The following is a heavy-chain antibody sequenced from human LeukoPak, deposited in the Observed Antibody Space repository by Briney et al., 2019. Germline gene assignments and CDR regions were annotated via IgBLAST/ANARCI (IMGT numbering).Heavy chain of an antibody. CDR2: INPNSGGT. J-gene: IGHJ4*02. CDR3: ARSPRYCSSTSCLDY. Sequence: ASEKVSCKASGYTFTGYYMHWVRQAPGQGLEWMGRINPNSGGTNYAQKFQGRVTMTRDTSISTAYMELSRLRSDDTAVYYCARSPRYCSSTSCLDYWGQGTLVTVSS. CDR1: GYTFTGYY. V-gene: IGHV1-2*06. D-gene: IGHD2-2*01.